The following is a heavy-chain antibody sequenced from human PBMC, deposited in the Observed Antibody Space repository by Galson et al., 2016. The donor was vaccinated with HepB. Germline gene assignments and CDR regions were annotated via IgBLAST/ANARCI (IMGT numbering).Heavy chain of an antibody. CDR2: INSDGSST. V-gene: IGHV3-74*01. CDR1: GFPFSNYW. J-gene: IGHJ4*02. D-gene: IGHD6-13*01. Sequence: SLRLSCAASGFPFSNYWMHWVRQAPGKGPVWVSHINSDGSSTTYADSVKGRFTISRDNAKNTLCLQMNSLRAEDTALYYCTRVQREGRAAAGLQLWGQGTLVIVSS. CDR3: TRVQREGRAAAGLQL.